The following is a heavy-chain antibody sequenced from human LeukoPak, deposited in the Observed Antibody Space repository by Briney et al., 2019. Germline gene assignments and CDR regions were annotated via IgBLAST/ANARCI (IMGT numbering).Heavy chain of an antibody. Sequence: GGSLRLSCAASRFTFSSYSMSWVRQAPGKGLEWVSGLNWDGGTTGHADSVKGRFTISRDNAKNSLYLQMNSLRAEDTALYYCARAQTYGDYRLLLDYWGQGTLVTVSS. D-gene: IGHD4-17*01. CDR2: LNWDGGTT. V-gene: IGHV3-20*04. CDR3: ARAQTYGDYRLLLDY. J-gene: IGHJ4*02. CDR1: RFTFSSYS.